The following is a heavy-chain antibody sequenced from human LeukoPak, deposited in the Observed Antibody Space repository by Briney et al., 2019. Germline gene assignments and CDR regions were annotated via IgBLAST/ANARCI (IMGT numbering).Heavy chain of an antibody. D-gene: IGHD2-15*01. V-gene: IGHV3-7*01. CDR3: AREDGYCSGGNCYSYFDS. CDR2: IKKTGSET. J-gene: IGHJ4*02. Sequence: GGSLRLSCAASGFAFSSYNMNWVRQAPGKGREGVAYIKKTGSETYYVDSVKGRFTITRDNTRNSLFLQMYSLGAEDTAMYFCAREDGYCSGGNCYSYFDSWGQGTLVTVSS. CDR1: GFAFSSYN.